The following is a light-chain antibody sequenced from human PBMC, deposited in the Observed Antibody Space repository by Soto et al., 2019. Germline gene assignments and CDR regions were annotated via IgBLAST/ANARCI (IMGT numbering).Light chain of an antibody. Sequence: QSVLTQPASVSGSPGQSITISCTGTSSDVGAYNYVSWYQQHPGKAPKLMVYDVSNRPSGVSNRFFGSKSGNTASLTISGLQAEDEADYYCCSYTTISSYVFGTGTKLTVL. V-gene: IGLV2-14*01. CDR1: SSDVGAYNY. CDR3: CSYTTISSYV. J-gene: IGLJ1*01. CDR2: DVS.